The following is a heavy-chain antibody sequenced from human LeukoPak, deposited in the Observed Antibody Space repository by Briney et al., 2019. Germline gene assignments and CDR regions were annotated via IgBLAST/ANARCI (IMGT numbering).Heavy chain of an antibody. J-gene: IGHJ4*02. CDR1: GFTFSNYA. Sequence: GGSLRLSCAASGFTFSNYAMSWVRQAPGKGLEWVSGISGSGVMTYYADSVKGRFTISRHNSKNTLYLQMNSLRAEDTAVYYCARDQGGYKNWGQGTLVTVSS. D-gene: IGHD5-24*01. CDR2: ISGSGVMT. CDR3: ARDQGGYKN. V-gene: IGHV3-23*01.